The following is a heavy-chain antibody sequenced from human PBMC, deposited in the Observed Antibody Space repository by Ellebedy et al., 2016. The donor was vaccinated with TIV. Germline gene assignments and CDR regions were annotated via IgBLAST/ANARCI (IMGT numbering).Heavy chain of an antibody. V-gene: IGHV6-1*01. J-gene: IGHJ4*02. CDR3: ARAGGINVLKYYFDS. Sequence: SETLSLTCVISGDSVSSDRAAWNWIRQSPSRSLEWLGRTYYRSKWYNDYAVSVKSRISINPDTSKNQFSLQLNSVTPEDTAVYYCARAGGINVLKYYFDSWGQGTLVTVSS. CDR2: TYYRSKWYN. D-gene: IGHD1-14*01. CDR1: GDSVSSDRAA.